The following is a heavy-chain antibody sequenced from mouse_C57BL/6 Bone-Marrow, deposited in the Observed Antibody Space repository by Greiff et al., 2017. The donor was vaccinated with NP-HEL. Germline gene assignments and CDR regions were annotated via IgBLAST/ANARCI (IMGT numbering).Heavy chain of an antibody. V-gene: IGHV1-64*01. Sequence: QVQLQQPGAELVKPGASVKLSCKASGYTFTSYWMHWVKQRPGQGLEWIGMIHPNSGSTNYNEKFKSKATLTVDKSSSTAYMQLSSLTSEDSAVYYCASELCWFAYWGQGTLVTVSA. J-gene: IGHJ3*01. CDR1: GYTFTSYW. CDR2: IHPNSGST. D-gene: IGHD3-3*01. CDR3: ASELCWFAY.